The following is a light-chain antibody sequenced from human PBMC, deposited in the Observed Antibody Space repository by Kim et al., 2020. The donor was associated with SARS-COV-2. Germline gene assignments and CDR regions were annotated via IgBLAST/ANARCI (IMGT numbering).Light chain of an antibody. Sequence: PGQSINSSCTGTSSDVGGYNYVSWYQQHPGKAPKLMIYDVSKRPSGVSNRCSGSKSGNTASLTISGLQAEDEADYYCSSYTSSSVVFGGGTQLTVL. CDR2: DVS. J-gene: IGLJ2*01. CDR3: SSYTSSSVV. CDR1: SSDVGGYNY. V-gene: IGLV2-14*04.